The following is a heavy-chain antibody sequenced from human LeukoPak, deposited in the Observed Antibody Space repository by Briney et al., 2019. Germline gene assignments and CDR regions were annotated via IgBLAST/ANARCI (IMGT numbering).Heavy chain of an antibody. D-gene: IGHD3-10*01. V-gene: IGHV3-30-3*01. CDR3: ARVWVRGVMTYYGMDV. Sequence: GGSLRLSCAASGFTFSSYAMHWVRQAPGKGLEGVAVISYDGSNKYYADSVKGRFTISRDNSKNTLYLQMNSLRAEDTAVYYCARVWVRGVMTYYGMDVWGQGTTVTVSS. CDR2: ISYDGSNK. CDR1: GFTFSSYA. J-gene: IGHJ6*02.